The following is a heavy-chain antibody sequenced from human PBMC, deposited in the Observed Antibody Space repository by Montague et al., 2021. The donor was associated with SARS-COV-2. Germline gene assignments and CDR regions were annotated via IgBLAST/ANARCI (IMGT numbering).Heavy chain of an antibody. D-gene: IGHD3-3*02. V-gene: IGHV3-30*04. CDR1: GFTVSSYA. Sequence: SLRLSCAASGFTVSSYAMHWVRQAPGKGLEWVAVISYDGSNQYYXYSLKGRFTISRDNSKNTLYLQLNSLRAEDTAVYYCATSEPFLEWLSLPFDYWGQGTLVTVSS. CDR3: ATSEPFLEWLSLPFDY. J-gene: IGHJ4*02. CDR2: ISYDGSNQ.